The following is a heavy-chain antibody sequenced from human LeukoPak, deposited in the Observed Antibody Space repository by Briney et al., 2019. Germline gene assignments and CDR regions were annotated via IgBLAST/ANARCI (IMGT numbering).Heavy chain of an antibody. J-gene: IGHJ4*02. D-gene: IGHD2-2*01. CDR1: GGTFSSYA. CDR3: ARGVPAAMMGVYYFDY. CDR2: IIPILGIA. Sequence: SVKVSCKASGGTFSSYAIRWVRQAPGQGLEWMGRIIPILGIANYAQKFQGRVTITADKSTSTAYMELSSLRSEDTAVYYCARGVPAAMMGVYYFDYWGQGTLVTVSS. V-gene: IGHV1-69*04.